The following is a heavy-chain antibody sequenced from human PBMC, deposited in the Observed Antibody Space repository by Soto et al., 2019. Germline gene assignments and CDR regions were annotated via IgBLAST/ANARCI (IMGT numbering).Heavy chain of an antibody. V-gene: IGHV1-24*01. D-gene: IGHD3-3*01. Sequence: ASVKVSCKVSGYTLTELSMHWVRQAPGKGLEWMGGFDPEDGETIYAQKFQGRVTMTEDTSTDTAYMELSSLRSEDTAVYYCATSGITFFGVVSLNWFDPWAQGTSVPVSA. J-gene: IGHJ5*02. CDR3: ATSGITFFGVVSLNWFDP. CDR2: FDPEDGET. CDR1: GYTLTELS.